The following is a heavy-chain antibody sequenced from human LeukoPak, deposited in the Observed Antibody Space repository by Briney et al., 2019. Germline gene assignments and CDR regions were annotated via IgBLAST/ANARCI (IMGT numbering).Heavy chain of an antibody. CDR1: GGSLSGYY. CDR2: INHSGST. D-gene: IGHD3-22*01. V-gene: IGHV4-34*01. CDR3: ARQAPRDSSGYYLLQFGAFDI. Sequence: PSETLSLTCAVYGGSLSGYYWSWIRQPPGKGLEWIGEINHSGSTNYNPSLKSRVTISVDTSKNQFSLKLSSVTAADTAVYYCARQAPRDSSGYYLLQFGAFDIWGQGTMVTVSS. J-gene: IGHJ3*02.